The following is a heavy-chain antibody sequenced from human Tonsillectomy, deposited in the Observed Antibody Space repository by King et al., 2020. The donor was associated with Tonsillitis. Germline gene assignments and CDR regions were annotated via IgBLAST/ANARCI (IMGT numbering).Heavy chain of an antibody. CDR2: IGTAGDT. D-gene: IGHD1-26*01. CDR1: GFTFSSYD. V-gene: IGHV3-13*04. J-gene: IGHJ6*02. Sequence: ESGGGLVQPGGSLRLSCAASGFTFSSYDMHWVRQATGKGLEWVSAIGTAGDTYYPGSVKGRFTISRENAKNSLYLQMNSLRAGDTAVYYCARDPRGPSGIHQLGMDVWGQGTTVTVSS. CDR3: ARDPRGPSGIHQLGMDV.